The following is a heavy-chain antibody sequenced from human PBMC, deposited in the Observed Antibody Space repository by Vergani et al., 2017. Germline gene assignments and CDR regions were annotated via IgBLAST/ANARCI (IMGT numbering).Heavy chain of an antibody. Sequence: QVQLVESGGGVVQPGRSLRLSCAASGFTFSSYGMHWVRQAPGKGLEWVAVIWYDGSNKYYADSVKGRFTISRDNSKNTLYLQMNSLRAEDTAVYYCAKGPYYDSSGYRWELGPFDIWGQGTMVTVSS. J-gene: IGHJ3*02. D-gene: IGHD3-22*01. CDR3: AKGPYYDSSGYRWELGPFDI. V-gene: IGHV3-33*06. CDR1: GFTFSSYG. CDR2: IWYDGSNK.